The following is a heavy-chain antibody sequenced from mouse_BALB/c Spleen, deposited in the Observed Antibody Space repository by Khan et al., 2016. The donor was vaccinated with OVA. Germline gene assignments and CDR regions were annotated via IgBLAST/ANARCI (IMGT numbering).Heavy chain of an antibody. CDR2: IFPGTGTT. V-gene: IGHV1S132*01. CDR1: GYTFTSYW. CDR3: ARGYFGNHEFAY. D-gene: IGHD2-1*01. J-gene: IGHJ3*01. Sequence: QVQLQQSGAELVKPGASVKLSCKTSGYTFTSYWIQWVKQRPGQGLGWIGQIFPGTGTTYYNENFKGKATLTIDTSSTTAYMQLSSLTSDDSAVYFCARGYFGNHEFAYWGQGTLVTVSA.